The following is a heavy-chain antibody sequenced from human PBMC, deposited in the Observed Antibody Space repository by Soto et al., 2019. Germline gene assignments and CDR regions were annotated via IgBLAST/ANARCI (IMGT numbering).Heavy chain of an antibody. CDR1: GYTFTSYD. CDR2: MNPNSGNT. CDR3: ARGLSSLAWLLSHYYYYGMDV. D-gene: IGHD3-3*01. J-gene: IGHJ6*02. Sequence: QVQLVQSGAEVKKPGASVKVSCKASGYTFTSYDINWVRQATGQGLEWMGWMNPNSGNTGYAQKFQGRVTMTRNTSISTAYLELSSLRSEDTAVYYCARGLSSLAWLLSHYYYYGMDVWGQGTTVTVSS. V-gene: IGHV1-8*01.